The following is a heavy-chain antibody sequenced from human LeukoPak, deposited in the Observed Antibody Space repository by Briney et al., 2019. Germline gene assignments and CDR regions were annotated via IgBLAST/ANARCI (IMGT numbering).Heavy chain of an antibody. V-gene: IGHV4-39*01. Sequence: SETLSLTCTVSGGSISSSSYYWGWIRQPPGKGLEWIGSIYYSGSTYHNPSLKSRVTISVDTSKNQFSLKLSSVTAADTAVYYCARRPVLRFLGPDAFDIWGQGTMVTVSS. CDR2: IYYSGST. J-gene: IGHJ3*02. D-gene: IGHD3-3*01. CDR1: GGSISSSSYY. CDR3: ARRPVLRFLGPDAFDI.